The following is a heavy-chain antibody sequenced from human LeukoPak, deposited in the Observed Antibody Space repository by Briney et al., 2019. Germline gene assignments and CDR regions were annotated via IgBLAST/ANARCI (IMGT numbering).Heavy chain of an antibody. V-gene: IGHV3-21*01. CDR3: ARDPYFEDDAFDI. CDR2: ISSSSSYI. Sequence: VGSLRLSCAASGFTFSSYSMNWVRQAPGKGLEWVSSISSSSSYIYYADSVKGRFTISRDNAKNSLYLQMNSRRAEYTAVYYCARDPYFEDDAFDIWGQGTMVTVSS. D-gene: IGHD2-21*01. CDR1: GFTFSSYS. J-gene: IGHJ3*02.